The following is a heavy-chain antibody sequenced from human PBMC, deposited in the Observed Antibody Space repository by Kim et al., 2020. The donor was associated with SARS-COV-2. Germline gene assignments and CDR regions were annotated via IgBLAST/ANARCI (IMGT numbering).Heavy chain of an antibody. Sequence: SETLSLTCTVSGGSISGYYWSWIRQPPGKGLEWIGYVYYSGSTNYNRSLKSRVTISVDTSKNQFSLKLSSVTAADTAMYYCARHFVRDPWYFDLWGRGTLVTVSS. V-gene: IGHV4-59*08. J-gene: IGHJ2*01. CDR2: VYYSGST. CDR1: GGSISGYY. CDR3: ARHFVRDPWYFDL.